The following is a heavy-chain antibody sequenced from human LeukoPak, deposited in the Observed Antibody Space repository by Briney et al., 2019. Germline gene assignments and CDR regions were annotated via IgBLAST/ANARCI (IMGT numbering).Heavy chain of an antibody. CDR2: IYYSGNT. Sequence: ETLSLTCTVSGGSMSSYSWSWIRQPLGEGLEWIGFIYYSGNTNYNPSLKSRVTISVDTSKNKFSLKVNSVTAADTAVYYCARHRTSGWGLDYWGQGTLVTVSS. CDR3: ARHRTSGWGLDY. D-gene: IGHD6-19*01. J-gene: IGHJ4*02. V-gene: IGHV4-59*08. CDR1: GGSMSSYS.